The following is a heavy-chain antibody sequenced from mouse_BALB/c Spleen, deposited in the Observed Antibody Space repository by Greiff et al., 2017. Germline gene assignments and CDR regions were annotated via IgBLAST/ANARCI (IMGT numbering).Heavy chain of an antibody. D-gene: IGHD2-14*01. CDR2: ISSGSSTI. Sequence: DVKLVESGGGLVQPGGSRKLSCAASGFTFSSFGMHWVRQAPEKGLEWVAYISSGSSTIYYADTVKGRFTISRDNPKNTLFLQMTSLRSEDTAMYYCARSDYRYDEGFAYWGQGTLVTVSA. J-gene: IGHJ3*01. V-gene: IGHV5-17*02. CDR1: GFTFSSFG. CDR3: ARSDYRYDEGFAY.